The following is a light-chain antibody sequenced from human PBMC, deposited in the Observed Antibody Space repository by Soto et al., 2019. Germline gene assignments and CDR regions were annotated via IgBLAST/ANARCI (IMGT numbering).Light chain of an antibody. CDR1: QGISSY. CDR3: QKCGIAPFS. CDR2: AAS. Sequence: IRMTQSPSSFSASTGDRVTITCRASQGISSYLAWYQQKPGKVPKLLIYAASTLQSGVPSRFSGSGSGTDFTLTISSLQPEDVATYYCQKCGIAPFSFGGGTKVELK. J-gene: IGKJ4*01. V-gene: IGKV1-27*01.